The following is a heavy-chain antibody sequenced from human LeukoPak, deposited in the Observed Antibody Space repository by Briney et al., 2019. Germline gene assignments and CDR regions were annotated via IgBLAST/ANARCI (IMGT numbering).Heavy chain of an antibody. J-gene: IGHJ4*02. CDR1: GFTVRNNY. CDR3: ARGPVDGNEFDF. D-gene: IGHD5-24*01. V-gene: IGHV3-53*01. Sequence: PGGSLRLSCAAPGFTVRNNYMSWVRQAPGEGLEWVSSIYSGGATHYTDSVKGRFTISRDNSRNTLFLQLNNLRAEDTAVYYCARGPVDGNEFDFWGQGTLVTVSS. CDR2: IYSGGAT.